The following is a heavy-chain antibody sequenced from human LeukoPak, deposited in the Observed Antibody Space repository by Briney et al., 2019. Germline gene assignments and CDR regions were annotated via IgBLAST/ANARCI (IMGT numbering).Heavy chain of an antibody. CDR2: IYSGGTT. CDR1: GFTVNNNY. V-gene: IGHV3-53*01. D-gene: IGHD2-21*02. Sequence: GGSLRLSCAASGFTVNNNYMIWVRQAPGKGLEWVSLIYSGGTTYYADSVKGRFTISRDNSKNTMYLQMNSLRAEDTAAYYCARVEGDYYYYYYMDVWGKGTTVTVSS. J-gene: IGHJ6*03. CDR3: ARVEGDYYYYYYMDV.